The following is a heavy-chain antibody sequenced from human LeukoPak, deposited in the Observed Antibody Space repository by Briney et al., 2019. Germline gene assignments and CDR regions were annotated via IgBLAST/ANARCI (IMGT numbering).Heavy chain of an antibody. CDR2: ISAYNGNT. CDR3: ARVTEDSSGYYYDY. J-gene: IGHJ4*02. CDR1: GYTFTSYG. V-gene: IGHV1-18*01. D-gene: IGHD3-22*01. Sequence: ASVKVSCKASGYTFTSYGISWVRQAPGQGLEWMGWISAYNGNTNYAQRLQGRVTMTTDTSTNTAYMELRSLRSDDTAVYYCARVTEDSSGYYYDYWGQGTLVTVSS.